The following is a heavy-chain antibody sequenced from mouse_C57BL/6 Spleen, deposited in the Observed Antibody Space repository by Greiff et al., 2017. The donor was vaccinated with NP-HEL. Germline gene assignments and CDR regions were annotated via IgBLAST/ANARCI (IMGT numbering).Heavy chain of an antibody. J-gene: IGHJ4*01. CDR1: GFSFNTYA. Sequence: EVQLVESGGGLVQPKGSLKLSCAASGFSFNTYAMNWVRQAPGKGLEWVARIRSKSNNYATYYADSVKDRFTISRDDSESMLYLQLHNLKTEDTAMYCCVRHVSSYAIDTWGQGTSVTVSS. D-gene: IGHD1-1*01. V-gene: IGHV10-1*01. CDR2: IRSKSNNYAT. CDR3: VRHVSSYAIDT.